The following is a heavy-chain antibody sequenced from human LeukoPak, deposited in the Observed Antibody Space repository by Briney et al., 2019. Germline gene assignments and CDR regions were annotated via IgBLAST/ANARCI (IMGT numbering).Heavy chain of an antibody. CDR2: IDSSGSYM. Sequence: GGSLRLSCEAYGFTFNAYSMTWARQAPGKGLEWVSSIDSSGSYMFYADSVKGRFIISRDNAKDSLYLQMNSLRVEDTAVYYCLRGDRRDYWGQGTMVTVSS. CDR3: LRGDRRDY. CDR1: GFTFNAYS. J-gene: IGHJ4*02. V-gene: IGHV3-21*06.